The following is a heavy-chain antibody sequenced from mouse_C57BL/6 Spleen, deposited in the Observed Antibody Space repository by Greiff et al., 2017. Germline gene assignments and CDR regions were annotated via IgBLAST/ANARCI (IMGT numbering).Heavy chain of an antibody. J-gene: IGHJ4*01. CDR3: VRHYHDAMDY. D-gene: IGHD2-1*01. V-gene: IGHV10-1*01. CDR1: GFSFNTYA. Sequence: DVMLVESGGGLVQPKGSLKLSCAASGFSFNTYAMNWVRQAPGKGLEWVARIRSKSNNYATYYADSVKDRFTISRDDSESMLYLQMNNLKTEDTAMYYCVRHYHDAMDYWGQGTSVTVSS. CDR2: IRSKSNNYAT.